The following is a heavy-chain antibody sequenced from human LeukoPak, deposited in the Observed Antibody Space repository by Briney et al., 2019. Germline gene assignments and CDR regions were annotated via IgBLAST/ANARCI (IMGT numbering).Heavy chain of an antibody. D-gene: IGHD3-10*01. CDR1: GFTFSSYS. CDR2: ISSSSSYI. Sequence: GGSLRLSCAASGFTFSSYSMNWVRQAPGKGLEWVSSISSSSSYIYYADSVKGRFTISRDNAKNSLYLQMNSLRAEDTAVYYCARSTMVRGVIPRNDYWGQGTLVTVSS. J-gene: IGHJ4*02. CDR3: ARSTMVRGVIPRNDY. V-gene: IGHV3-21*01.